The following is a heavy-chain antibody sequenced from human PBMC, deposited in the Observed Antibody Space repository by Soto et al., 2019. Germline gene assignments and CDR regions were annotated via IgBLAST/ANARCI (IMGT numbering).Heavy chain of an antibody. J-gene: IGHJ3*02. CDR2: IRVGNADT. V-gene: IGHV3-23*01. Sequence: GGSLRLSCAASGFTFSIYAMSWVRQAPGKGLEGVSGIRVGNADTSYADSVKGRFTMSRDNSKSTLSLQMNGLRAEDTAVYYCAKDRMNHNSVWDPFDIWGQGTMVTVSS. CDR3: AKDRMNHNSVWDPFDI. CDR1: GFTFSIYA. D-gene: IGHD2-15*01.